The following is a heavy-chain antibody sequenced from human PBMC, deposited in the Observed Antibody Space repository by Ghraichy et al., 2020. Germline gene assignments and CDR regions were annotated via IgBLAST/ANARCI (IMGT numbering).Heavy chain of an antibody. J-gene: IGHJ5*02. CDR3: ARVISSSWLYNWFDP. CDR2: IKQDGSEK. V-gene: IGHV3-7*03. D-gene: IGHD6-13*01. Sequence: GGSLRLSCAASGFTFSSYWMSWVRQAPGKGLEWVANIKQDGSEKYYVDSVKGRFTISRDNAKNSLYLQMNSLRAEDTAVYYCARVISSSWLYNWFDPWGQGTLVTVSS. CDR1: GFTFSSYW.